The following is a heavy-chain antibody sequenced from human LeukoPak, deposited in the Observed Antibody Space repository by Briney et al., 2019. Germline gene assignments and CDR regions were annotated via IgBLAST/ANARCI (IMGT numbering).Heavy chain of an antibody. V-gene: IGHV4-31*03. D-gene: IGHD4-17*01. CDR2: IYYSGST. Sequence: PSETLSLTCTVSGGSISSGGYYWNWIRQHPGKGLEWIGYIYYSGSTYYNPSLKSRVTISVDTSKNQFSLKLSSVTAADTAVYYCARASSDYGDHYFDYWGQGTLVTVSS. J-gene: IGHJ4*02. CDR1: GGSISSGGYY. CDR3: ARASSDYGDHYFDY.